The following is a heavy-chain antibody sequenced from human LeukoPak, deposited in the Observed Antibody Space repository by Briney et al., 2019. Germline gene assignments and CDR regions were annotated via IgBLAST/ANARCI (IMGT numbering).Heavy chain of an antibody. V-gene: IGHV3-23*01. D-gene: IGHD2-2*01. CDR1: GFTFSSYA. Sequence: GGSLRLSCAASGFTFSSYAMSWVRQAPGKGLEWVSAISGSGGSTYYADSVKGRLTISRDNSKNTLYLQMNSLRAEDTAVYYCTAPYCSSTSCYFFDYWGQGTLVTVSS. J-gene: IGHJ4*02. CDR3: TAPYCSSTSCYFFDY. CDR2: ISGSGGST.